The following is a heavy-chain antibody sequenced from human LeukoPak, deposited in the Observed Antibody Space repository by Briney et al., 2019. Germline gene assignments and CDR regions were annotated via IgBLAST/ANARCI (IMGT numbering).Heavy chain of an antibody. CDR2: ISYDGSNK. J-gene: IGHJ4*02. CDR1: GFTFSSYA. Sequence: GGSLRLSCAASGFTFSSYAMHWVRQAPGKGLEWVAVISYDGSNKYYADSVKSRFTISRDNSKNTLYLQMDSLRADDTAVYYCAKTERAGSPTNHLDYWGQGTLVTVSS. CDR3: AKTERAGSPTNHLDY. V-gene: IGHV3-30-3*02. D-gene: IGHD6-19*01.